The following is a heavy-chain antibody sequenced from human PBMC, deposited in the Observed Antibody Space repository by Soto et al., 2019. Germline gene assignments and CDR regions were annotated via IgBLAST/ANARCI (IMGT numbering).Heavy chain of an antibody. D-gene: IGHD1-26*01. CDR1: GYSISGGYY. CDR3: ARGYSGSYFDF. Sequence: SETLSLTCAVSGYSISGGYYWGWIRQPPGKGLEWIGSIYHSGSTYFNPSLKSRVTISVDSSKNHLSLKLTSVTAADAAVYFCARGYSGSYFDFWGQGTLVTVSS. CDR2: IYHSGST. J-gene: IGHJ4*02. V-gene: IGHV4-38-2*01.